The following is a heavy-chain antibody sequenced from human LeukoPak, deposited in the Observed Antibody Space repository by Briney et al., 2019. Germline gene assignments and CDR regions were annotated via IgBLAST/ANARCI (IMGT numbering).Heavy chain of an antibody. J-gene: IGHJ4*02. Sequence: GGSLRLSCAASGFTFSSYAMSWVRQAPGKGLEWASTIDGSGISTYNADSVKGRFTISRDNSKNTLYLQMNSLRADDTAVYYCAKDRLTSSWYFGFDYWGQGTLVTVSS. CDR3: AKDRLTSSWYFGFDY. CDR1: GFTFSSYA. D-gene: IGHD6-13*01. CDR2: IDGSGIST. V-gene: IGHV3-23*01.